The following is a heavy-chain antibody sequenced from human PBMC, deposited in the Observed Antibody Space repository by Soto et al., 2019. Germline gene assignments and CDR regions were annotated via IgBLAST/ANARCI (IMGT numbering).Heavy chain of an antibody. D-gene: IGHD6-19*01. V-gene: IGHV4-34*01. CDR1: GESFSGHI. CDR3: ARGLITGSHYSGGWYYFDS. J-gene: IGHJ4*02. CDR2: INHSGSA. Sequence: QVQLQQSGAGLLKPSETLSLTCAVYGESFSGHIWTWIRQTPGKGLQWIGQINHSGSASYNPSLTSRVTISVRTSNSQFSLELSSVTAADTAVYYCARGLITGSHYSGGWYYFDSWGQGTQVTVSS.